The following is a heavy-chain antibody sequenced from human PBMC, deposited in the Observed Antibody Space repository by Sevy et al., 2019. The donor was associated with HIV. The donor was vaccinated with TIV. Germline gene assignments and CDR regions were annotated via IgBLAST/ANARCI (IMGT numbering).Heavy chain of an antibody. V-gene: IGHV3-30-3*01. J-gene: IGHJ4*02. D-gene: IGHD5-18*01. Sequence: GGSLRLSCAASGFTFSSYAMHWVRQAPGKGLEWVAVISYDGSNKYYADSVKGRFTISRDNSKNTLYLQMNSLRAEDTAVSYCARGAAFGYSYGWFLDYWGQGTLVTVSS. CDR2: ISYDGSNK. CDR3: ARGAAFGYSYGWFLDY. CDR1: GFTFSSYA.